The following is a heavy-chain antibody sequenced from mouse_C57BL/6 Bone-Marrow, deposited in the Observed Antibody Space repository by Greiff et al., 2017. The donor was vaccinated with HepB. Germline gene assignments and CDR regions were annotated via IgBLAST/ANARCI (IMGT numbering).Heavy chain of an antibody. V-gene: IGHV5-16*01. D-gene: IGHD1-1*01. J-gene: IGHJ1*03. CDR1: GFTFSDYY. Sequence: EVKLVESEGGLVQPGSSMKLSCTASGFTFSDYYMAWVRQVPEKGLEWVANINYDGSSTYYLDSLKSRFIISRDNAKNILYLQMSSLKSEDTATYYCARDPLYYYGSSQYFDVWGTGTTVTVSS. CDR2: INYDGSST. CDR3: ARDPLYYYGSSQYFDV.